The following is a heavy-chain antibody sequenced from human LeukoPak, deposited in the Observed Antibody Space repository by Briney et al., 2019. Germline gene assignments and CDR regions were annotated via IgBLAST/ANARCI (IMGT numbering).Heavy chain of an antibody. CDR2: MNPNSGNT. D-gene: IGHD4-11*01. Sequence: GASVKVSRKASGYTFTSYDINWVRQATGQGLEWMGWMNPNSGNTGYAQKFQGRVTMTRNTSISTAYMELSSLRSEDTAVYYCARGRRMRLPYDAFDIWGQGTMVTVSS. CDR1: GYTFTSYD. J-gene: IGHJ3*02. CDR3: ARGRRMRLPYDAFDI. V-gene: IGHV1-8*01.